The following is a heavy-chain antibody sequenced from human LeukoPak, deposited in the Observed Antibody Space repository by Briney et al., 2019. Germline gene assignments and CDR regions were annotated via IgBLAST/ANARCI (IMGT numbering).Heavy chain of an antibody. V-gene: IGHV4-34*01. CDR3: ARRRRIVGATPGAFDI. CDR2: INHSGST. D-gene: IGHD1-26*01. J-gene: IGHJ3*02. CDR1: GGSFRGYY. Sequence: PSDTLSLTCAVYGGSFRGYYWSWLRQPPGKGLEGIGEINHSGSTNYNPSLKSRVTISVDTSKNQFSLKLSSVTAADTAVYYCARRRRIVGATPGAFDIWGQGTMVTVSS.